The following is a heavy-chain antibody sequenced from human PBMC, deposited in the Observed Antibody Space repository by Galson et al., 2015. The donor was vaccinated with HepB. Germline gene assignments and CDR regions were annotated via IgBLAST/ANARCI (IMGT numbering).Heavy chain of an antibody. CDR2: IYYSGHT. CDR3: AGGDAGSYYIVDY. CDR1: GGSISNSSYY. D-gene: IGHD3-10*01. Sequence: LSLTCTVSGGSISNSSYYWSWIRQPPGKGLEWIGSIYYSGHTYYNPSLKSRVTISVGKSKNQFSLKLSSVTAADTAVYYCAGGDAGSYYIVDYWGQGTLVTVSS. V-gene: IGHV4-39*01. J-gene: IGHJ4*02.